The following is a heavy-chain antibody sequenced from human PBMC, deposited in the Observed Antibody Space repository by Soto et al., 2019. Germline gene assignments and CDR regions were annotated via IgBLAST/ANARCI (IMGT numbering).Heavy chain of an antibody. D-gene: IGHD2-21*02. V-gene: IGHV3-33*08. CDR2: IWYDGTTK. CDR3: VRDHDFAFDT. Sequence: PGGSLRLSCAASGFTFSSYGMHWVRQAPGKGLEWVAVIWYDGTTKNYADSVKGRFTISRDNAKNSLYLHMNSLRDEDTAIYYCVRDHDFAFDTWGQGTLVTVSS. J-gene: IGHJ4*02. CDR1: GFTFSSYG.